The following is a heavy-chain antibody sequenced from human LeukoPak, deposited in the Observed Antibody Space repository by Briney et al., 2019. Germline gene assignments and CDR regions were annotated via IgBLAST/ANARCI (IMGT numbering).Heavy chain of an antibody. CDR1: GIAVDDNY. Sequence: GESLKISCAASGIAVDDNYMSWVRQPPGEGLEWVSVIYSGGTTYHADSVKGRFTISRDNSKNTLYLQMDSLRAEDTAVYYCARDRGGLRYSSGYDYWGQGTLVTVSS. CDR3: ARDRGGLRYSSGYDY. J-gene: IGHJ4*02. CDR2: IYSGGTT. V-gene: IGHV3-66*01. D-gene: IGHD6-19*01.